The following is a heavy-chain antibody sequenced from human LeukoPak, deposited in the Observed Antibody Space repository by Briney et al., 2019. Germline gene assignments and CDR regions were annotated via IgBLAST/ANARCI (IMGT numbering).Heavy chain of an antibody. CDR3: ARDLGSGWMEGYFDY. Sequence: GGSLRLSCAASGFAFSSYGTHWVRQAPGKGLEWVAVIWYVGSNKYYADSVKGRFTISRDNSQNTLYLQMNSLRAEDTAVYYCARDLGSGWMEGYFDYWGQGTLVTVSS. J-gene: IGHJ4*02. D-gene: IGHD6-19*01. V-gene: IGHV3-33*01. CDR1: GFAFSSYG. CDR2: IWYVGSNK.